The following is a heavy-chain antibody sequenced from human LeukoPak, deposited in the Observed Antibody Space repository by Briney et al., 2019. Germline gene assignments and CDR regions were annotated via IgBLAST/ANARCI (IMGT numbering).Heavy chain of an antibody. CDR2: IKEDGSEI. Sequence: GGSLRLSCAASGFTFSSYWMHWVRQAPGKGLEWVANIKEDGSEIYYVGSVKGRFTISRDNAKNSLYLQMNSLRAEDTAVYFCGRDMDVWGQGTTVTVSS. J-gene: IGHJ6*02. CDR3: GRDMDV. CDR1: GFTFSSYW. V-gene: IGHV3-7*01.